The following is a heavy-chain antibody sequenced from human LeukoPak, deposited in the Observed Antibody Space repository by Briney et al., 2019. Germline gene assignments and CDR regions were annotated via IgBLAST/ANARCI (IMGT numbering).Heavy chain of an antibody. Sequence: PSETLSLTCTVSGGSFSSYYWNWIRQPPGEGPEWIGFIFYSGSTNYNPSLKSRVTITVDTSKNQFSLRLKSVTAADTAVYYCAKHFPPSYGGQLTIDYWGQGTLVTVSS. D-gene: IGHD1-26*01. V-gene: IGHV4-59*08. CDR2: IFYSGST. J-gene: IGHJ4*02. CDR3: AKHFPPSYGGQLTIDY. CDR1: GGSFSSYY.